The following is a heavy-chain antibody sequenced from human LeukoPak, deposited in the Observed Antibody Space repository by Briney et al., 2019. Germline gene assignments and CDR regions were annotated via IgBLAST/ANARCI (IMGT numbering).Heavy chain of an antibody. V-gene: IGHV1-69*01. CDR1: GGTFSSYA. D-gene: IGHD5-18*01. J-gene: IGHJ4*02. CDR2: IIPIFGTA. CDR3: ARAKSGGYSYRAYYFDY. Sequence: SVKVSCKASGGTFSSYAISWVRQAPGQGLEWMEGIIPIFGTANYAQKFQGRVTITADESTSTAYMELSSLRSEDTAVYYCARAKSGGYSYRAYYFDYWGQGTLVTVSS.